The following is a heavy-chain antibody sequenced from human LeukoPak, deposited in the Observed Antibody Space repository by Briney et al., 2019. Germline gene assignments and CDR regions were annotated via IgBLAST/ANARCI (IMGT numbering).Heavy chain of an antibody. CDR3: ARKYYYDSSGYY. V-gene: IGHV3-11*01. Sequence: GGFLRLSCAASGFTFSDYYMSWIRQAPGKGLEWVSNISSSGSTIYYADSVKGRFTISRDNAKNSLYLQMNSLRAEDTAVYYCARKYYYDSSGYYWGQGTQVTVSS. J-gene: IGHJ4*02. CDR2: ISSSGSTI. D-gene: IGHD3-22*01. CDR1: GFTFSDYY.